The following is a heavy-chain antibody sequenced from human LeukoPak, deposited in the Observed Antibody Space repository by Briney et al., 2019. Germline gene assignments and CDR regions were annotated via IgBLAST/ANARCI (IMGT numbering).Heavy chain of an antibody. CDR3: ARALGAYFDY. CDR1: GGSFSGYY. D-gene: IGHD4-17*01. CDR2: LNHSGST. Sequence: SETLSLTCTVYGGSFSGYYWSWIRQPPGKGLEWIGDLNHSGSTNYNPSLKSRVTISLDTSKNHFSLKLSSVTAADTAVYYCARALGAYFDYWGQGTLVTVSS. J-gene: IGHJ4*02. V-gene: IGHV4-34*01.